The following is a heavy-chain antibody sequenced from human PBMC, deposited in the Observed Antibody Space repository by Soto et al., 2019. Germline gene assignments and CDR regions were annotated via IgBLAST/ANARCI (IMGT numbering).Heavy chain of an antibody. CDR3: ARDYDDGINYYYYGMDV. Sequence: ASVKVSCKASGYTFTSYGISWVRQAPGQGLEWMGWISAYNGNTNCAQKLQGRVTMTTDTSTSTAYMELRSLRSDDTAVYYCARDYDDGINYYYYGMDVWGQGTTVTVSS. J-gene: IGHJ6*02. V-gene: IGHV1-18*01. CDR1: GYTFTSYG. D-gene: IGHD1-20*01. CDR2: ISAYNGNT.